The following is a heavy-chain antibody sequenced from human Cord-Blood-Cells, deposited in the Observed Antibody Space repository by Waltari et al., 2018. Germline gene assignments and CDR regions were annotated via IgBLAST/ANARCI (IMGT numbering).Heavy chain of an antibody. V-gene: IGHV1-69*12. D-gene: IGHD6-13*01. Sequence: QVRLVESGAAAKKPGSSLKVSGKASGGTISRYANTWVRQTPGQGLEWMGAIIPIVGTANYAQKFQGRVTITADESTSTAYMELSSLISDDTAVYYCARDNLASSSWYYFDYWGQGTLVTVSS. CDR1: GGTISRYA. CDR3: ARDNLASSSWYYFDY. J-gene: IGHJ4*02. CDR2: IIPIVGTA.